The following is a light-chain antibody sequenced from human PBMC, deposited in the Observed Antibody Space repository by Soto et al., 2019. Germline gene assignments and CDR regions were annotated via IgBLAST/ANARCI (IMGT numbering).Light chain of an antibody. CDR3: QQYDNYKPLT. J-gene: IGKJ4*01. Sequence: DIKITHSPSTLSGTVEDRVTITCRASQSISIWLAWYQQKPGKAPNLLIYRASTLKSGVPSRFSGRRSGTQFTLTINGLQPDDFATYYCQQYDNYKPLTFGGGTKVDIK. CDR1: QSISIW. CDR2: RAS. V-gene: IGKV1-5*03.